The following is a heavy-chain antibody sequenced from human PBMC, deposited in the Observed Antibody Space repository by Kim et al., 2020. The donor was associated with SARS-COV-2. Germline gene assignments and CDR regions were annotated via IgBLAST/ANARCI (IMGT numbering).Heavy chain of an antibody. CDR1: GFTFSSYA. D-gene: IGHD2-15*01. Sequence: GGSPRLSCAASGFTFSSYAMHWVRQAPGKGLEWVAVISYDGSNKYYADSVKGRFTISRDNSKNTLYLQMNSLRAEDTAVYYCARGVAGVVAATEFDYWG. V-gene: IGHV3-30*04. J-gene: IGHJ4*01. CDR3: ARGVAGVVAATEFDY. CDR2: ISYDGSNK.